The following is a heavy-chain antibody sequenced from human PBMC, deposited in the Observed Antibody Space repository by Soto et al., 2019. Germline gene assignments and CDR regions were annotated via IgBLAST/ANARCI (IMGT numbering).Heavy chain of an antibody. CDR3: ARTLYDILTGSVYNWFYP. J-gene: IGHJ5*02. D-gene: IGHD3-9*01. CDR2: IIPIFGSA. CDR1: GGTFSNYS. Sequence: GASVKVSCKASGGTFSNYSITWVRQAPGQGLEWLGRIIPIFGSANYAQKFQGRVTITADESTTTAYMELSRLRFEDTAVYYCARTLYDILTGSVYNWFYPWGQGTLVTVSS. V-gene: IGHV1-69*13.